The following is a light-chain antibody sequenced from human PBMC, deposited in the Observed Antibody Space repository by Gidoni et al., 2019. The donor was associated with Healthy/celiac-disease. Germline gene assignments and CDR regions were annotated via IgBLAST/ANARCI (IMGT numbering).Light chain of an antibody. J-gene: IGKJ4*01. CDR3: QQRSNWPPLT. Sequence: EIQSTQSPATLSLSPGERAPLSCRASPRVSSYLAWYQQKPGQAPRLLIYNASNRATGIPARFIGSGSGTDFTLTIISLEPEDFAVYYCQQRSNWPPLTFGGGTKVEIK. CDR1: PRVSSY. V-gene: IGKV3-11*01. CDR2: NAS.